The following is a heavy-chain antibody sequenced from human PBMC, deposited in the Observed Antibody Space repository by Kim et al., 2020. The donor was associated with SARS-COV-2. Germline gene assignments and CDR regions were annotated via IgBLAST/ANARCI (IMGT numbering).Heavy chain of an antibody. J-gene: IGHJ6*02. V-gene: IGHV1-46*01. CDR2: INPSGGST. CDR1: GYTFTSYY. Sequence: ASVKVSCKASGYTFTSYYMHWVRQAPGQGLEWMGIINPSGGSTSYAQKFQGRVTMTRDTSTSTVYMELSSLRSEDTAVYYCARDAQDYGGNTPAFYYYYGMDVWGQGTTVTVSS. D-gene: IGHD4-17*01. CDR3: ARDAQDYGGNTPAFYYYYGMDV.